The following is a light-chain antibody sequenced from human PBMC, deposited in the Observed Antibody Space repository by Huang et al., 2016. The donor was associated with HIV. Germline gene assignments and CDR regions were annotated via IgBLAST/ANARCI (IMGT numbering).Light chain of an antibody. CDR2: DVA. Sequence: PGQSASISCNSSQSLLQTDGNINLSWYLQKPGQPPQLLIYDVAHRCSGVPERITGSGSGTRFTLTVSRVEAGDVGIYYCAQNTEFPITFGGGT. J-gene: IGKJ4*01. CDR1: QSLLQTDGNIN. V-gene: IGKV2D-29*01. CDR3: AQNTEFPIT.